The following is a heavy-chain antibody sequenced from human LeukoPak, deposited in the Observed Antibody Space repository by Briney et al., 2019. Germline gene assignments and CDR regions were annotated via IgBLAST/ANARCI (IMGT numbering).Heavy chain of an antibody. V-gene: IGHV1-69*13. J-gene: IGHJ4*02. D-gene: IGHD1-26*01. CDR1: GGTFSSYA. CDR3: ASTQWELLRPPFDY. CDR2: IIPIFGTA. Sequence: GASVKVSCKASGGTFSSYAISWVRQAPGQGLEWMGGIIPIFGTANYAQKFQGRVTITADESTSTAYMELSSLRSGDTAVYYCASTQWELLRPPFDYWGQGTLVTVSS.